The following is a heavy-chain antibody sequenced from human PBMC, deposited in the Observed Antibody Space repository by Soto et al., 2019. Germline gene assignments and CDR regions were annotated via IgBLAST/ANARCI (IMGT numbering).Heavy chain of an antibody. V-gene: IGHV4-59*01. Sequence: SETLSLTCTVSGGSISSYYWSWIRQPPGKGLEWIGYIYYSGSTNYNPSLKSRVTISVDTSKNQFSLKLSSVTAQDTAVYYCARDDDASSGYSNWFDPWGQVTLVTVSS. CDR2: IYYSGST. CDR1: GGSISSYY. J-gene: IGHJ5*02. D-gene: IGHD3-22*01. CDR3: ARDDDASSGYSNWFDP.